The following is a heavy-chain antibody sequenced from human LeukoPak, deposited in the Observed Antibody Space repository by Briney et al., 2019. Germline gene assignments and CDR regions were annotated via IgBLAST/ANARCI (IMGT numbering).Heavy chain of an antibody. D-gene: IGHD2-15*01. V-gene: IGHV3-23*01. CDR1: GFTFSSFA. CDR3: AKVALGYCSGSSCYYFDY. CDR2: INAFGART. Sequence: GGSLRLSCSASGFTFSSFAMHWVRQAPGKGLEWVSSINAFGARTYYADSVKGRFTISRDNSKNTLYLQMNSLRAEDTALYYCAKVALGYCSGSSCYYFDYGGQGTLVTVSS. J-gene: IGHJ4*02.